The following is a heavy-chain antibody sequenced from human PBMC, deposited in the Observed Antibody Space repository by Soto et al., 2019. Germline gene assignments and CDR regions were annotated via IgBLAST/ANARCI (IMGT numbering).Heavy chain of an antibody. CDR1: GYTFTGYY. CDR2: INPNSGGT. Sequence: QVPLVQSGAEVKKPGASVKVSCKASGYTFTGYYMHWVRQAPGQGLEWMGWINPNSGGTNYAQKFQGWVTMTRDTSISTAYMELSRLRSDDTAVYYCARVGGYDFWSGYYAPRDYYGMDVWGQGTTVTVSS. D-gene: IGHD3-3*01. V-gene: IGHV1-2*04. J-gene: IGHJ6*02. CDR3: ARVGGYDFWSGYYAPRDYYGMDV.